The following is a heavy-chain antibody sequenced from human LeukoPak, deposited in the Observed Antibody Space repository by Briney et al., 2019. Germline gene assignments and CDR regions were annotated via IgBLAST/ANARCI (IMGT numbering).Heavy chain of an antibody. J-gene: IGHJ5*02. V-gene: IGHV3-30*18. CDR3: AKDRGDIVVVPAAIQPFDP. CDR1: GFTFSSYG. CDR2: ISYDGSNK. Sequence: PGGSLRLSCAASGFTFSSYGMHWVRQAPGKGLDWVAVISYDGSNKYYADSVKGRFTISRDNSKNTLYLQMNSLRAEDTAVYYCAKDRGDIVVVPAAIQPFDPWGQGTLVTVSS. D-gene: IGHD2-2*01.